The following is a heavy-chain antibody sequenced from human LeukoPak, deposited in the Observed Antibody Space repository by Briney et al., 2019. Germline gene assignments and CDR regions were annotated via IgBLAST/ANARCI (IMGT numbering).Heavy chain of an antibody. CDR1: GYTFNNYA. CDR2: INTNTGNP. V-gene: IGHV7-4-1*02. CDR3: ARVGRPFYYYYMDV. Sequence: ASVKVSCKASGYTFNNYAMNWVRQAPGQGLEWMGWINTNTGNPTYAQGFTGRFIFSFDTSVSTAYLQISSPKAEDTAIYYCARVGRPFYYYYMDVWGKGTTVTVSS. D-gene: IGHD6-6*01. J-gene: IGHJ6*03.